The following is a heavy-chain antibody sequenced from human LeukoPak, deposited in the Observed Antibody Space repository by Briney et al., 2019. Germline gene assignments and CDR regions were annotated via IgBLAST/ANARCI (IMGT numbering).Heavy chain of an antibody. D-gene: IGHD1-26*01. Sequence: SEKVPCKACGYIFTSYGISWVRHPRGQGLEWMGWITAYNGNKICAQKSQGRVHKTRDTSTITVHAELKGLRCDDTLVYHCARSGSSFDYWSRGTLVTVSS. V-gene: IGHV1-18*01. CDR2: ITAYNGNK. CDR1: GYIFTSYG. J-gene: IGHJ4*02. CDR3: ARSGSSFDY.